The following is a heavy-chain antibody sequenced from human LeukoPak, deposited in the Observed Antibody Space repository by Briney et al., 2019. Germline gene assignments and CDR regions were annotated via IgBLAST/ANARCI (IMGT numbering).Heavy chain of an antibody. D-gene: IGHD6-13*01. V-gene: IGHV3-21*01. CDR3: ARERVRRFGQQLVPDYFDY. J-gene: IGHJ4*02. CDR2: ISSSSSYI. CDR1: GFTFSSYS. Sequence: MARGSLRLSCAASGFTFSSYSMNWVRQAPGKGLEWVSSISSSSSYIYYADSVKGRFTISRDNAKNSLYLQMNSLRAEDTAVYYCARERVRRFGQQLVPDYFDYWGQGTLVTVSS.